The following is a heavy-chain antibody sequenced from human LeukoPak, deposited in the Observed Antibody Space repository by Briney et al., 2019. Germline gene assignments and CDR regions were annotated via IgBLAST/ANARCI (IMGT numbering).Heavy chain of an antibody. D-gene: IGHD2-8*01. J-gene: IGHJ4*02. V-gene: IGHV3-7*03. CDR2: IKQDGSEK. CDR3: ARSRYCVNGICSYFDY. Sequence: GGSLRLSCAASGLTLSNYWMSWVRQAPGKGLEWVANIKQDGSEKYFVDSVKGRFTMSRDNAKNSLYLQMNSLRAEDTAVYYCARSRYCVNGICSYFDYWGQGTLVTVSS. CDR1: GLTLSNYW.